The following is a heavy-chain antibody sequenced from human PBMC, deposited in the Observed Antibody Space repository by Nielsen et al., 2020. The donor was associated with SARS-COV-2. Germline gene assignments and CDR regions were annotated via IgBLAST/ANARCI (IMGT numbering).Heavy chain of an antibody. J-gene: IGHJ6*02. CDR1: GYTFTGYY. CDR2: INPNSGGT. D-gene: IGHD6-19*01. Sequence: ASVKVSCKASGYTFTGYYMHWVRQAPGQGLERMGWINPNSGGTNYAQKFQGWVTMTRDTSISTAYMELSRLRSDDTAVYYCARDSSGSQYYYYGMDVWGQGTTVTVSS. CDR3: ARDSSGSQYYYYGMDV. V-gene: IGHV1-2*04.